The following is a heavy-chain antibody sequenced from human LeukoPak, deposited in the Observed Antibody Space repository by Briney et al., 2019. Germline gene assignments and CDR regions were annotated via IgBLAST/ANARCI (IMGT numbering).Heavy chain of an antibody. CDR3: AKGAYDWNY. Sequence: GGSLRLSCAASGLTFSIFAMSWVRQAPGKGLEWVSTIGGSGGSTYYADSVKGRFTLSRDDSQNTLYLQMNSLRAEDTAVYYCAKGAYDWNYWGQGTLVTVSS. J-gene: IGHJ4*02. V-gene: IGHV3-23*01. CDR2: IGGSGGST. D-gene: IGHD1-1*01. CDR1: GLTFSIFA.